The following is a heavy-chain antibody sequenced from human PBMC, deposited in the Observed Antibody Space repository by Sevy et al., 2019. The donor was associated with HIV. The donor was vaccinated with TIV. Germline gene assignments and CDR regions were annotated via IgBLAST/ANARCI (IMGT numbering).Heavy chain of an antibody. V-gene: IGHV1-24*01. CDR1: GYTLTELS. CDR2: FDPEDDET. D-gene: IGHD3-22*01. CDR3: ATTKDYYENCGDPFDY. J-gene: IGHJ4*02. Sequence: ASVKVSCKVSGYTLTELSMHWVRQVPGKGLEWMGSFDPEDDETIYAQKFQGRVTMTEDTSTDTADMELSSPRSEDRAVYYCATTKDYYENCGDPFDYWGQGTLVTVSS.